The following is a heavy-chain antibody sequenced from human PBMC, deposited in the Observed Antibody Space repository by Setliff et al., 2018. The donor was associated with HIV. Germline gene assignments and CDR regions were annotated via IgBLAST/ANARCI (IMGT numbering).Heavy chain of an antibody. Sequence: GGSLRLSCTASGFTFSSYWMSWVRQAPGKGLEWVADIKQDGSKAYYMDSVKGRFTISRDNPKNSLYLQMTSLRAEDTAVYYCARDDSDGNTDALDIWGQGTTVTVSS. CDR2: IKQDGSKA. D-gene: IGHD5-18*01. CDR1: GFTFSSYW. J-gene: IGHJ3*02. V-gene: IGHV3-7*04. CDR3: ARDDSDGNTDALDI.